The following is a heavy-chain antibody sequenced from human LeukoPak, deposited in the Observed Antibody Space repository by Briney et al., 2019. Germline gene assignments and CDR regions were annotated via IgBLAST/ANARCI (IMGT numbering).Heavy chain of an antibody. J-gene: IGHJ4*02. CDR1: GFTFSSYW. D-gene: IGHD3-10*01. CDR3: ARGRGGLLWFGEFNS. V-gene: IGHV3-7*01. CDR2: IKQDGSEK. Sequence: AGSLRLSCAASGFTFSSYWMNWVRQAPGKKLEWVANIKQDGSEKYYVDSVKGRFTISRDNANNSLYLQMNSLRDEDTAVYYCARGRGGLLWFGEFNSWGQGILVTVSS.